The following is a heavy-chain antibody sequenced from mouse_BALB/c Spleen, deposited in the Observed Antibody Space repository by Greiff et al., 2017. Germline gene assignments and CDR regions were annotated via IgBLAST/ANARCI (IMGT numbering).Heavy chain of an antibody. V-gene: IGHV3-2*02. CDR2: ISYSGST. CDR1: GYSITSDYA. D-gene: IGHD1-2*01. J-gene: IGHJ2*01. Sequence: VQLQQSGPGLVKPSQSLSLTCTVTGYSITSDYAWNWIRQFPGNKLEWMGYISYSGSTSYNPSLKSRISITRDTSKNQFFLQLNSVTTEDTATYYCASGGLHYYGRFDYWGQGTTLTVSS. CDR3: ASGGLHYYGRFDY.